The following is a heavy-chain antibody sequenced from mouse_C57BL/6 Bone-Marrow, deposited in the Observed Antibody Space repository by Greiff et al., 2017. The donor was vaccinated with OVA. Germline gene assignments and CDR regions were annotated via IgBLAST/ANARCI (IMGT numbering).Heavy chain of an antibody. CDR3: ARGNEARDY. CDR2: IDPSDSNT. CDR1: GYTFTSYW. V-gene: IGHV1-69*01. J-gene: IGHJ4*01. D-gene: IGHD2-1*01. Sequence: QVQLQQPGAELVMPGASVKLSCKASGYTFTSYWMHWVKQRPGQGLEWIGEIDPSDSNTNYNQKFKGKSTLTVDKASSKAYMQLSSLTTEDSAVYYCARGNEARDYWDQGNSVTVSS.